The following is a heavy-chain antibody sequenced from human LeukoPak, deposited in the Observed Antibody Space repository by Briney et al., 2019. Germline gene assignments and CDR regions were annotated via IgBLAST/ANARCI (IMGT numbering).Heavy chain of an antibody. CDR1: GFTFSSYA. V-gene: IGHV3-30*04. D-gene: IGHD5-18*01. Sequence: PGRSLRLSCAASGFTFSSYAMHWVRQAPGKGLEWVAVISYDGSNKYYADSVKGRFTIPRDNSKNTLYLQMNSLRAEDTAVYYCAWGQLWSLGDYYMDVWGKGTTVTVSS. CDR3: AWGQLWSLGDYYMDV. CDR2: ISYDGSNK. J-gene: IGHJ6*03.